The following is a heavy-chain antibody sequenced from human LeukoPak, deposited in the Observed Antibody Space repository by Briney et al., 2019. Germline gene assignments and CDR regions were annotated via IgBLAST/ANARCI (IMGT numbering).Heavy chain of an antibody. D-gene: IGHD6-6*01. J-gene: IGHJ4*02. CDR3: ARIGYRSSSFDY. V-gene: IGHV3-7*01. CDR1: GFTFSRYW. Sequence: GGSLRLSCAGSGFTFSRYWMSWVRQAPGKGLEWVANIKEDGSVKYYVDSVKGRFTISRDSAKNSLYLQMDSLRAEDTAVYVCARIGYRSSSFDYWGQGALVTVSS. CDR2: IKEDGSVK.